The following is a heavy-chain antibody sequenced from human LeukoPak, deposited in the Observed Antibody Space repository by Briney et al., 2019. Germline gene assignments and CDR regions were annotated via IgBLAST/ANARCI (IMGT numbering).Heavy chain of an antibody. V-gene: IGHV3-21*01. D-gene: IGHD5-24*01. CDR1: GFTFSSYS. CDR2: ISSSSSYI. Sequence: GGSLRLSCAASGFTFSSYSMNWVRQAPGKGLEWVSSISSSSSYIYYADSVKGRFTISRDNAKNSLYLQMNSLRAEDTAVYYCARVGDGYNWVGYFDYWGQGTLVTVSS. CDR3: ARVGDGYNWVGYFDY. J-gene: IGHJ4*02.